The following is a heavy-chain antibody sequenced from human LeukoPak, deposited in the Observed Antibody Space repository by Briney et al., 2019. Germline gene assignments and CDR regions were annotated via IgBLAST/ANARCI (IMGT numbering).Heavy chain of an antibody. D-gene: IGHD3-10*01. CDR1: GGSFSGYY. Sequence: SETLSLTCAVYGGSFSGYYWSWIRQPPGKGLEWIGEINHSGSTNYNPSLKSRVTISVDTSKSQFSLKLSSVTAADTAVYYCARGRRGNYGSGSYYNPYYYYYGMDVWGQGTTVTVSS. J-gene: IGHJ6*02. CDR2: INHSGST. V-gene: IGHV4-34*01. CDR3: ARGRRGNYGSGSYYNPYYYYYGMDV.